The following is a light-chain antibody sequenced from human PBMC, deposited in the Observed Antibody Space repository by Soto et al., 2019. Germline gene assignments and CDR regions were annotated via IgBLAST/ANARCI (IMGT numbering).Light chain of an antibody. CDR3: AAWDDSLNVYWV. Sequence: QSVLTQPPSVSEAPRQRVTISCSGSSSNIGNNAVNWYQQLPGKAPKLLIYYDDLLPSGVSDRFSGSKSGTSASLAISGLQSEDEADYYCAAWDDSLNVYWVFGGGTKLTVL. CDR1: SSNIGNNA. V-gene: IGLV1-36*01. CDR2: YDD. J-gene: IGLJ3*02.